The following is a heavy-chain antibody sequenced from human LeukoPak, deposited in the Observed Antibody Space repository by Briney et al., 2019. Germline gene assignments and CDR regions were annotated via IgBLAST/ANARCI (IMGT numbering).Heavy chain of an antibody. J-gene: IGHJ6*02. CDR3: ARPRKVYGMDV. CDR2: ISYDGSNK. CDR1: GFTFSSYA. V-gene: IGHV3-30-3*01. Sequence: GGSLRLSCAASGFTFSSYAMHWVRQAPGKGLEWVAVISYDGSNKYYADSVKGRFTISRDNAKNSLYLQMNSLRAEDTAVYYCARPRKVYGMDVWGQGTTVTVSS.